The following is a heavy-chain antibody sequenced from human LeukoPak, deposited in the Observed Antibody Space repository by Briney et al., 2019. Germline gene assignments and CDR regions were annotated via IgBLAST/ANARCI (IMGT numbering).Heavy chain of an antibody. CDR2: ISGSGGST. Sequence: GGSLRLSCAASGFAFSSYAMNWVRQAPGKGLQWVSAISGSGGSTYYADSVKGRFTISRDNSKNTLYLQMNSLRAEDTAVYYCAKRRNYYDSTGYRHAFDIWGQGTMVTVSS. J-gene: IGHJ3*02. V-gene: IGHV3-23*01. CDR1: GFAFSSYA. D-gene: IGHD3-22*01. CDR3: AKRRNYYDSTGYRHAFDI.